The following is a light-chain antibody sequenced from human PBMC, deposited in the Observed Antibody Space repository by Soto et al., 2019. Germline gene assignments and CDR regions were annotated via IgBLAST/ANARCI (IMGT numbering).Light chain of an antibody. CDR2: QAS. CDR3: QQYNSYWT. Sequence: DIQMTQSPSTLSASVGDRVTITCRAGQSISSWLAWYQQKPGKAPKLLIYQASTLESGDPLRFSGSGSGTEFTLTISSLQPDDFATYFCQQYNSYWTFGQGTKVEIK. V-gene: IGKV1-5*03. J-gene: IGKJ1*01. CDR1: QSISSW.